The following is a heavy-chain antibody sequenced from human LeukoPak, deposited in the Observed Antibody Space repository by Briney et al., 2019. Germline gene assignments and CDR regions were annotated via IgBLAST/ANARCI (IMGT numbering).Heavy chain of an antibody. V-gene: IGHV3-21*01. CDR2: ISSSSSYI. D-gene: IGHD3-22*01. Sequence: GGSLRLSCAASGFTFSSYSMNWVRQAPGKGLEWVSSISSSSSYIYYADPVKGRFTISRDNAKNSLYLQMNSLRAEDTAMYYCARDPPYYYDSSGQVDYWGQGTLVTVSS. CDR3: ARDPPYYYDSSGQVDY. CDR1: GFTFSSYS. J-gene: IGHJ4*02.